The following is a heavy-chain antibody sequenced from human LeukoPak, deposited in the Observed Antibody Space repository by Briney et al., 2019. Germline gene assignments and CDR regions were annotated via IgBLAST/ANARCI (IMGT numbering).Heavy chain of an antibody. CDR2: IYYSGST. J-gene: IGHJ3*02. CDR1: GGSISSYY. Sequence: SETLSLTCTVSGGSISSYYWSWIRQPPGKGLEWIGYIYYSGSTNYNPSLKSRVTISVDTSKNQFSLKLSSVTAADTAVYYCARDRETYDSSGYYYRSDAFDIWGQGTMVTVSS. V-gene: IGHV4-59*01. D-gene: IGHD3-22*01. CDR3: ARDRETYDSSGYYYRSDAFDI.